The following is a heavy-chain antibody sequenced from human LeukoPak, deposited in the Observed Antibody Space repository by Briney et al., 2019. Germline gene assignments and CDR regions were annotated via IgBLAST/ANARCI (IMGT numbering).Heavy chain of an antibody. J-gene: IGHJ5*02. CDR3: ARGRNYYDSSGYSAGWFDP. D-gene: IGHD3-22*01. CDR2: INHSGST. V-gene: IGHV4-34*01. Sequence: PSETLSLTCAVYGGSFSGYYWSWIRQPPGKGLEWIGEINHSGSTNYNPSLKSRVTISVDTSKNQFSLKLSSVTAADTAVYYCARGRNYYDSSGYSAGWFDPWGQGTLVTVSS. CDR1: GGSFSGYY.